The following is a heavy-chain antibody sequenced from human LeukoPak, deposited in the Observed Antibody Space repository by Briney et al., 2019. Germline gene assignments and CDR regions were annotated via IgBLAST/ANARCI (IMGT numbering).Heavy chain of an antibody. D-gene: IGHD6-13*01. CDR2: ISGSGGST. Sequence: GGSLRLSCAASGFTFSSYAMSWVRQAPGKGLEWVSAISGSGGSTYYADSVKGRFTISRDNSKNTLYLQMNSLGAEDTAVYYCAKAMLRIAAAGKVHFDYWGQGTLVTVSS. CDR1: GFTFSSYA. J-gene: IGHJ4*02. CDR3: AKAMLRIAAAGKVHFDY. V-gene: IGHV3-23*01.